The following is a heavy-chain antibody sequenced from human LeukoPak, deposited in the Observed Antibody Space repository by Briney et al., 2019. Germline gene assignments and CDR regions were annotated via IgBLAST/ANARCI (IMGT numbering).Heavy chain of an antibody. CDR1: GFTFSSYG. Sequence: PGGSLRLSCAASGFTFSSYGMHWVRQAPGKGLEWVAFIRYDGSNEYYPDSVKGRFTISRDNSKNTLYLQMNSLRAEDTAVYYCAKCLEGGPIAASYYYYMDVWGKGTTVTVSS. CDR3: AKCLEGGPIAASYYYYMDV. J-gene: IGHJ6*03. V-gene: IGHV3-30*02. D-gene: IGHD6-13*01. CDR2: IRYDGSNE.